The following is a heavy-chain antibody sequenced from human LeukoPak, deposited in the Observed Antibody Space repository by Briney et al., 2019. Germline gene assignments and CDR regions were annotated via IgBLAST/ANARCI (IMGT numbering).Heavy chain of an antibody. CDR1: GYTFTSYD. D-gene: IGHD2-2*01. V-gene: IGHV1-8*02. J-gene: IGHJ5*02. CDR2: MNPNSGNT. CDR3: AQCTSSHTWFDP. Sequence: ASVKVSCKASGYTFTSYDINWVRQATGQGLEWMGWMNPNSGNTGYAQKFQGRVTMTRDTSISTAYMELSRLRSDDTAVYYCAQCTSSHTWFDPWGQGTLVTVSS.